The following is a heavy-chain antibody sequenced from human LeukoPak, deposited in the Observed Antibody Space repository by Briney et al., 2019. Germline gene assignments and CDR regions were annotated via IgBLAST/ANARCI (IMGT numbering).Heavy chain of an antibody. CDR3: ARKGIAVAGASDAFDI. CDR2: MNPDGSGN. CDR1: GFSIKNSW. J-gene: IGHJ3*02. V-gene: IGHV3-7*01. D-gene: IGHD6-19*01. Sequence: PGGSLRLSCVGSGFSIKNSWMTWVRQAPGKGLEWVANMNPDGSGNYYVDSVKGRFTVSRDNAKNSLYLQMNSLRAEDTAVYYCARKGIAVAGASDAFDIWGQGTMVTVSS.